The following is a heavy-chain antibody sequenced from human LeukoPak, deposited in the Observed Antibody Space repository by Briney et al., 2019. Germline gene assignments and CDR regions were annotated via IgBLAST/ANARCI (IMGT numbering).Heavy chain of an antibody. CDR2: IYSGGST. D-gene: IGHD3-22*01. CDR1: GFTVSSNY. V-gene: IGHV3-53*01. Sequence: GGSLRLSCAASGFTVSSNYMSWVRQAPGKGLEWVSVIYSGGSTYYADSVKGRFTISRDNSKNTLYLQMNSLRAEDTAVYYCARDRSLTPTYYDSRGGVDWGQGTLVTVSS. CDR3: ARDRSLTPTYYDSRGGVD. J-gene: IGHJ4*02.